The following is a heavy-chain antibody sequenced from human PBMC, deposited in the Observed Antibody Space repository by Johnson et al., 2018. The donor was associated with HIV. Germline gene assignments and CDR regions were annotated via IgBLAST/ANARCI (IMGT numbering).Heavy chain of an antibody. D-gene: IGHD1-26*01. J-gene: IGHJ3*02. CDR1: GFTFSDYY. V-gene: IGHV3-11*04. CDR3: AQVSWEARLGDPFDI. CDR2: ISSSGSTI. Sequence: QVQLVESGGGLVKPGGSLRLSCAASGFTFSDYYMSWIRQAPGKGLEWVSYISSSGSTIYYADSVKGRFTISRDNSKNTLYLQMNSLRAEDTAVYYCAQVSWEARLGDPFDIWGQGTMVTVSS.